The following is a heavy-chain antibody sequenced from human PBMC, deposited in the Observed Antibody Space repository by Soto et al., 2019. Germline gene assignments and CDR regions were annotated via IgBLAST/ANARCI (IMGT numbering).Heavy chain of an antibody. V-gene: IGHV3-30*03. CDR3: ATDQSPTDYVWADY. Sequence: QVQLVESGGGVVQPGRSLRLSCAASGFTFSSYGMHWVRQAPGKGLEWVAVISYDGSNKYYADSVKGRFTISRDNSKNTLYLQMNSLRAEDTAVYYCATDQSPTDYVWADYWGQGTLVTVSS. CDR2: ISYDGSNK. CDR1: GFTFSSYG. D-gene: IGHD3-16*01. J-gene: IGHJ4*02.